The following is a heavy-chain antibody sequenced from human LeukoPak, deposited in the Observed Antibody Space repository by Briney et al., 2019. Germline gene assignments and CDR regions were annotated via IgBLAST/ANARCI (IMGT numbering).Heavy chain of an antibody. J-gene: IGHJ6*03. CDR3: ARDTRYCTNGVCSSYYYYYMDV. Sequence: SETLSLTCAVYGGSFSGYYWSWLRQPPGKGLEWIGEINHSGSTNYNPSLKSRVTISVDTSKNQFSLKLSSVTAADTAVYYCARDTRYCTNGVCSSYYYYYMDVWGKGTTVTVSS. D-gene: IGHD2-8*01. V-gene: IGHV4-34*01. CDR2: INHSGST. CDR1: GGSFSGYY.